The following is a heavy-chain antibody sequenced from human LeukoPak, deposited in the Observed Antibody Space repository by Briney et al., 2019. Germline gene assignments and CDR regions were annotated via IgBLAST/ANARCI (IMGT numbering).Heavy chain of an antibody. CDR3: ARVRSSSWYDY. CDR2: ISGDGTTT. J-gene: IGHJ4*02. D-gene: IGHD6-13*01. V-gene: IGHV3-74*01. CDR1: GFTFSTSW. Sequence: GGSLRLSCATSGFTFSTSWMHWVRQAPGKGLVWVSRISGDGTTTTYADSVKGRFTISRDNAKNTLFLQMNSLRVDDTAVYYCARVRSSSWYDYWGQGALVTVSS.